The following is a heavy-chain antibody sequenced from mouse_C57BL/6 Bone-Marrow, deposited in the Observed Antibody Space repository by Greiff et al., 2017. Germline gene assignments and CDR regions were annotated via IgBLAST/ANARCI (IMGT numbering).Heavy chain of an antibody. Sequence: VQLQQSGAELVKPGASVKISCKASGYAFSSYWMNWVKQRPGKGLEWIGQIYPGDGDTNYNGKFKGKATLTADKSSSPAYMQLSSLTSEDSAVYFCATYYYGTQDAMDYWGQGTSVTVSS. J-gene: IGHJ4*01. CDR2: IYPGDGDT. V-gene: IGHV1-80*01. D-gene: IGHD1-1*01. CDR1: GYAFSSYW. CDR3: ATYYYGTQDAMDY.